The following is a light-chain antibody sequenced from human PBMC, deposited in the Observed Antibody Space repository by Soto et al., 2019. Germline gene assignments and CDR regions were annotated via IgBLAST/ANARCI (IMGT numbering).Light chain of an antibody. CDR2: DVS. CDR1: SSDVGAYNY. J-gene: IGLJ1*01. V-gene: IGLV2-14*03. Sequence: QSALTQPASVSGSPGQSITLSCTGTSSDVGAYNYVSCYQHHPGKAPKLIIYDVSNRPSGVSIRFSGSKSGDTASLTISGLQAEDEADYYCTSYTSSTTLVMGTGTKLTVL. CDR3: TSYTSSTTLV.